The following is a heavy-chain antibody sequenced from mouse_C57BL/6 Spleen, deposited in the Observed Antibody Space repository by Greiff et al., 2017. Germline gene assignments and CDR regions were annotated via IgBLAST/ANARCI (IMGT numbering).Heavy chain of an antibody. Sequence: VQLQQSGAELVRPGASVKLSCTASGFNIKDYYMHWVKQRPEPGLEWIGRIDPEDGDTEYAPKFQGKATLTADTSSNTAYLQLSSLTSEDTAVXYYTDSKAWFAYWGQGTLVTVSA. V-gene: IGHV14-1*01. CDR2: IDPEDGDT. CDR1: GFNIKDYY. J-gene: IGHJ3*01. CDR3: TDSKAWFAY. D-gene: IGHD2-5*01.